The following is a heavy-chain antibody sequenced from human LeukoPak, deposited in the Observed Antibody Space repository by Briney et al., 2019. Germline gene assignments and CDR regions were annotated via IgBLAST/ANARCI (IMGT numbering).Heavy chain of an antibody. Sequence: SETLSLTCAVSGGSISSSNWWSWVRQPPGKGLEWIGEIYHSGSTNYNPSLKSRVTISVDTSKNQFSLKLTSVTAADTAVYYCARLSSSWGNYYYYYMDVWGKGTTVTVSS. CDR3: ARLSSSWGNYYYYYMDV. D-gene: IGHD6-13*01. V-gene: IGHV4-4*02. J-gene: IGHJ6*03. CDR1: GGSISSSNW. CDR2: IYHSGST.